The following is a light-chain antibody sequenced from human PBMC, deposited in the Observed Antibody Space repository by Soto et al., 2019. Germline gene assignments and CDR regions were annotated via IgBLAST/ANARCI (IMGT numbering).Light chain of an antibody. Sequence: EIVLTQSPGTLSLFPGERATLSCRASQSVSSRNLAWYRQKPGQAPSLLIYGAFNKATGIPDRFSGRGSATDFPITISRLEYSDFALYYCLLYGDSPPAYTFGQGTKLDIK. CDR3: LLYGDSPPAYT. CDR2: GAF. V-gene: IGKV3-20*01. J-gene: IGKJ2*01. CDR1: QSVSSRN.